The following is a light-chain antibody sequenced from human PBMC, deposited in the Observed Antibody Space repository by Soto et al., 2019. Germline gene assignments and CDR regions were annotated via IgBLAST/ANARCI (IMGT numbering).Light chain of an antibody. CDR3: HQYYSVPLT. CDR1: QSLLYNSNNKNY. V-gene: IGKV4-1*01. Sequence: EIAMTQSPDSLAVSLGERATINCKSSQSLLYNSNNKNYLAWYQQEPGQPPKLLIYWASTRESGVPDRFSGSGSGTDFTLTISNLQAEDVAVYYCHQYYSVPLTFGGGTKVEIK. CDR2: WAS. J-gene: IGKJ4*01.